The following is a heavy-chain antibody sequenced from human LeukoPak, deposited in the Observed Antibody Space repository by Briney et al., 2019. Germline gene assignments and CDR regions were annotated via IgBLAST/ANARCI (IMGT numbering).Heavy chain of an antibody. CDR1: GFTVSSNY. Sequence: GGSLRLSCAASGFTVSSNYMSWVRQAPGKGLEWVSVIYSGGSTYYADSVKGRFTISRDNSKNTLYLQMNSLRAEDTAVYYCAKDRPGIAVAGGDYWGQGTLVTVSS. CDR3: AKDRPGIAVAGGDY. J-gene: IGHJ4*02. V-gene: IGHV3-66*01. D-gene: IGHD6-19*01. CDR2: IYSGGST.